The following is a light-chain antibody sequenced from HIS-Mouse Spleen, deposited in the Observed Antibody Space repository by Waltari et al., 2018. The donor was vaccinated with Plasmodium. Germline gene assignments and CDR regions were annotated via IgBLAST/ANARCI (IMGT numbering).Light chain of an antibody. CDR3: QQYGSSPRT. V-gene: IGKV3-20*01. CDR1: QSVSSSY. J-gene: IGKJ1*01. CDR2: GAS. Sequence: EIVLTLSPGTLSLSPGESATLPCRASQSVSSSYLAWYQQKPGQAPRLLIYGASSRATGIPDRFSGSGSGTDFTLTISRLEPEDFAVYYCQQYGSSPRTFGQGTKVEIK.